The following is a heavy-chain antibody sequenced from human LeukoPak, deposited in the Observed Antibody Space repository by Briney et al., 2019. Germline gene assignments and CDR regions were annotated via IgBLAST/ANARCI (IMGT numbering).Heavy chain of an antibody. CDR2: IYYSGST. CDR3: ARRGYYYDSSGYYYAFDI. V-gene: IGHV4-59*01. J-gene: IGHJ3*02. D-gene: IGHD3-22*01. CDR1: GGSISSYY. Sequence: SETLSLTCTVSGGSISSYYWSWIRQPPGKGLEWIGYIYYSGSTNYNPSLKSRVTISVDTSKNQVSLELSSVTAADTAVYYCARRGYYYDSSGYYYAFDIWGQGTMVTVSS.